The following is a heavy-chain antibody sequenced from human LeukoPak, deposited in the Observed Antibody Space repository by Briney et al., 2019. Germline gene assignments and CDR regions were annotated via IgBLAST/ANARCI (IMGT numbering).Heavy chain of an antibody. J-gene: IGHJ4*02. CDR3: AKHSGSYFIYYVDS. CDR1: GFTFSSYG. Sequence: AGGSLRLSCAASGFTFSSYGMSWVRQAPGKGLEWVSTISGSAYNTYYADSVKGRFTISRDNYANTLYLQMNSLRAEDTALYYCAKHSGSYFIYYVDSWGQGTLVTVSS. CDR2: ISGSAYNT. D-gene: IGHD1-26*01. V-gene: IGHV3-23*01.